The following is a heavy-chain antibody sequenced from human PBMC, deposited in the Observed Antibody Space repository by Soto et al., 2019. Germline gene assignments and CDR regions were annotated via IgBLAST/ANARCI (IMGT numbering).Heavy chain of an antibody. D-gene: IGHD3-10*01. Sequence: TLSLTCTVSGGSISSSSYYWGWIRQPPGKGLEWIGSIYYSGSTYYNPSLKSRVTISVDTSKNQFSLKLSSVTAADTAVYYCAEGYYYGSGSYDNWFDPWGQGTLVTVSS. J-gene: IGHJ5*02. V-gene: IGHV4-39*01. CDR2: IYYSGST. CDR1: GGSISSSSYY. CDR3: AEGYYYGSGSYDNWFDP.